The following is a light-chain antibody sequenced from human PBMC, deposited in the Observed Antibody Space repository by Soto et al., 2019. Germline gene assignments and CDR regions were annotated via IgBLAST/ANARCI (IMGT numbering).Light chain of an antibody. CDR3: QQCSSYPWT. Sequence: DIQMTQSPSTLSASVGDRVTITCRASQSISSWLAWYRQKPGKAPKLLIYKASSLQSGVPSRFSGSGSGTEFTLTISSLQPDDFAAYYCQQCSSYPWTFGQGTKVEIK. V-gene: IGKV1-5*03. CDR2: KAS. CDR1: QSISSW. J-gene: IGKJ1*01.